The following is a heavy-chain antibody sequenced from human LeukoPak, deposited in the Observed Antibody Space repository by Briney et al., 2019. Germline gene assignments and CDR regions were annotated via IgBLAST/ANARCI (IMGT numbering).Heavy chain of an antibody. V-gene: IGHV4-39*07. CDR3: VREVVTHDLYMDV. D-gene: IGHD3-22*01. CDR1: GDSITNNDYY. CDR2: ISSGGNT. Sequence: SETLSLTCSVSGDSITNNDYYWDWLRLPPGKGLEWVASISSGGNTYHSPSLKSRFTISLDTSKSQISLNLRSVTAADTAVYYCVREVVTHDLYMDVWGKGTTVTVSS. J-gene: IGHJ6*03.